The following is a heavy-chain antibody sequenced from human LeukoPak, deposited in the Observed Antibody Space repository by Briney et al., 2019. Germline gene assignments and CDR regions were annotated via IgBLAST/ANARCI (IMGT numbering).Heavy chain of an antibody. D-gene: IGHD3-3*01. Sequence: PGGSLRLSCAASGFAFNNYVMTWVRQAPGKGLEWVSSLSGSGVTTYYTDSVKGRFTISRDNSRTTLYLQMNGLRAEDTAVYYCAKDSTVSGSYYGMDIWGQGTTVTVSS. V-gene: IGHV3-23*01. CDR1: GFAFNNYV. CDR2: LSGSGVTT. J-gene: IGHJ6*02. CDR3: AKDSTVSGSYYGMDI.